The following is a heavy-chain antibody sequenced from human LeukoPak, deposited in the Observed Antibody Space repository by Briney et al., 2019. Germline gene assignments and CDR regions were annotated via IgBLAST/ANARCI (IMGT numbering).Heavy chain of an antibody. CDR2: IYTSGTT. CDR3: ARHNPYFDY. Sequence: PSETLSLTCTISGDSISSRRCYWGWIRQPPGKGLERIGSIYTSGTTYYNPSLKSRVAISVDTSKNQFSLKLSSVTATDSAVYYCARHNPYFDYWGQGILVTVSS. CDR1: GDSISSRRCY. V-gene: IGHV4-39*01. J-gene: IGHJ4*02.